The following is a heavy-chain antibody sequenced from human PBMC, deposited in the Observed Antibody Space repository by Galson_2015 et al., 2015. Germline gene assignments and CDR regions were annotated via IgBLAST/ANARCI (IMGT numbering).Heavy chain of an antibody. CDR3: ARESTIRDNQRKEKNYYYYGMDV. CDR2: ISYDGSNK. V-gene: IGHV3-30*03. Sequence: SLRLSCAASGFTFSSYGMHWVRQAPGKGLEWVAVISYDGSNKYYADSVKGRFTISRDNSKNTLYLQMNSLRAEDTAVYYCARESTIRDNQRKEKNYYYYGMDVWGQGTTVTVSS. D-gene: IGHD5/OR15-5a*01. J-gene: IGHJ6*02. CDR1: GFTFSSYG.